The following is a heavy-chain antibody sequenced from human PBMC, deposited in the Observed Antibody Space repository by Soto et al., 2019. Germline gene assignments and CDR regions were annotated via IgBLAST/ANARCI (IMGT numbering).Heavy chain of an antibody. CDR1: GYTFTSYY. CDR3: ARGVSSWYYYYGMDV. V-gene: IGHV1-46*01. J-gene: IGHJ6*02. Sequence: ASVKVSCKASGYTFTSYYMHWVRQAPGQGLEWMGIINPSGGSTSYAQKFQGRVTMTRDTSTSTVYMELSSLRSEDTAVYYCARGVSSWYYYYGMDVWGQGTTVTVSS. D-gene: IGHD2-8*01. CDR2: INPSGGST.